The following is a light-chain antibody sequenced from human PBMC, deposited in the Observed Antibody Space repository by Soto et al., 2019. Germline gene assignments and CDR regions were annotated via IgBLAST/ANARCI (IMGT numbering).Light chain of an antibody. CDR3: QQYNNYSWT. CDR1: QSISSW. CDR2: DAS. Sequence: DIQMTQSPSTLSASVGDRVTLTCRASQSISSWLAWYQQKPGKAPKLLIYDASSLESGVPSRFSGSGSGTEFTLTISSLQPDDFATYYCQQYNNYSWTFGQGTKVEIK. V-gene: IGKV1-5*01. J-gene: IGKJ1*01.